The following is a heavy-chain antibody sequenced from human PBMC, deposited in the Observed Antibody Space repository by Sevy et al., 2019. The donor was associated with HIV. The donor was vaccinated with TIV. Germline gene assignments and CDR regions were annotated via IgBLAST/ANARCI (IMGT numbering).Heavy chain of an antibody. Sequence: GGSLRLSCAASGFTFSDYYMSWIRQAPGKGLEWVSSIGSNNSTIFYSDPMKGRFTISRDTTKNSLFLQMSSLRAEDTAVYYCARRYYDTSGYSPYWYFDLWGRGTLVTVSS. CDR2: IGSNNSTI. CDR3: ARRYYDTSGYSPYWYFDL. V-gene: IGHV3-11*01. CDR1: GFTFSDYY. J-gene: IGHJ2*01. D-gene: IGHD3-22*01.